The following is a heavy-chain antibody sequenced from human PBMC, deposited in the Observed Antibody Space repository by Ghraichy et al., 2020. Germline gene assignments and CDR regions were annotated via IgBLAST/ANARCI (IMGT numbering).Heavy chain of an antibody. D-gene: IGHD6-6*01. CDR1: GFTFSNYA. V-gene: IGHV3-23*01. CDR3: ARDGFVADRLHHEY. Sequence: GGSLRLSCAASGFTFSNYAMSWVRQAPGKGLEWVSEIGSAGTTTYYADSVRGRFTISRDNSENTLYLQMSSLRDEDTAVYYCARDGFVADRLHHEYWGQGTLVTVSS. CDR2: IGSAGTTT. J-gene: IGHJ4*02.